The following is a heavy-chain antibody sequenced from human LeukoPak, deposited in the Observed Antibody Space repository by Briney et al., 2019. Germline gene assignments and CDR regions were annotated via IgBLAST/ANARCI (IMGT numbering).Heavy chain of an antibody. V-gene: IGHV1-2*02. CDR1: GYTFTGYY. CDR3: ARGEVSSWFDYFQH. D-gene: IGHD6-13*01. J-gene: IGHJ1*01. CDR2: INPSSGGT. Sequence: GASVKLSCKASGYTFTGYYMHWVRQAPGQGLEWMGWINPSSGGTKFAQEFQGRVTMTRDTSISTGYMELSRLRSDDTAVYYCARGEVSSWFDYFQHWGQGTLVTVSS.